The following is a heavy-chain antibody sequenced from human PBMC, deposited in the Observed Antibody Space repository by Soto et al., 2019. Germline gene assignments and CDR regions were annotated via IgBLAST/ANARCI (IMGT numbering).Heavy chain of an antibody. CDR3: ARAGLPWGRFLEWLYEYNWFDP. J-gene: IGHJ5*02. D-gene: IGHD3-3*01. V-gene: IGHV1-2*04. CDR1: GYTFTGYY. Sequence: ASVKVSCKASGYTFTGYYMHWVRQAPGQGLEWMGWTNPNSGGTNYAQKFQGWVTMTRDTSISTAYMELSRLRSDDTAVYYCARAGLPWGRFLEWLYEYNWFDPWGQGTLVTVSS. CDR2: TNPNSGGT.